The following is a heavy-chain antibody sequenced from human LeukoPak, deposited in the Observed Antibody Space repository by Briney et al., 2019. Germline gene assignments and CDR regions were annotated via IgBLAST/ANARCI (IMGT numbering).Heavy chain of an antibody. CDR3: ARRYCSGGSCYSCFDY. J-gene: IGHJ4*02. D-gene: IGHD2-15*01. CDR2: IYYSGST. V-gene: IGHV4-61*05. CDR1: GGSISSSYYY. Sequence: SETLSLTCTVSGGSISSSYYYWGWIRQPPGKGLEWIGYIYYSGSTNYNPSLKSRVTMSVDTSTNQFSLKLRSVTAADTAVYYCARRYCSGGSCYSCFDYWGQGTLVTVSS.